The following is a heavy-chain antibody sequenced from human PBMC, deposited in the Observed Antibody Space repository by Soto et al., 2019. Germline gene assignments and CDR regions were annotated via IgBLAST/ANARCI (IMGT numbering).Heavy chain of an antibody. Sequence: QVQLVQSGAEVKKPGSSVKISCKASGGTFSSYAISWVLQAPGQGLEWMGGIIPIFGTANYAQKFQGRVTITADESTSTAYMELSSLRSEDTALYYCARDYPPDYGSGRQYYYYYGMDVWGQGTTVTVSS. J-gene: IGHJ6*02. CDR2: IIPIFGTA. CDR3: ARDYPPDYGSGRQYYYYYGMDV. CDR1: GGTFSSYA. V-gene: IGHV1-69*12. D-gene: IGHD3-10*01.